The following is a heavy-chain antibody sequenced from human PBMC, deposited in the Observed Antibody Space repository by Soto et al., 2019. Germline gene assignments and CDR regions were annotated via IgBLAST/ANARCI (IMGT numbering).Heavy chain of an antibody. CDR2: ISGGGGST. CDR1: GFTFNNYA. Sequence: GSLRFSCAASGFTFNNYAMTWVRQGPGKGLEWVSGISGGGGSTYYADSLKGRFTISRDNSKNTLYLQMNSLRAADTAVYYCARTESSGWSTRYGMDVWGQGATVTVSS. CDR3: ARTESSGWSTRYGMDV. V-gene: IGHV3-23*01. J-gene: IGHJ6*02. D-gene: IGHD6-19*01.